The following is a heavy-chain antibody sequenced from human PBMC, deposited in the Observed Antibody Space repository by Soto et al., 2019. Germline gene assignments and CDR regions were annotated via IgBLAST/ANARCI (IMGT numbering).Heavy chain of an antibody. V-gene: IGHV3-23*01. CDR2: ISGSGGST. D-gene: IGHD1-1*01. CDR3: AKDLPTEYPDGPRQEY. J-gene: IGHJ4*02. Sequence: LRLSRATSGLTLSSYDMSWVRQAPEKGRQWVSAISGSGGSTYYADSVKGRFTISRDNSKNTLYLQMNSLRAEDTAVYYCAKDLPTEYPDGPRQEYWGQGTLVTVSS. CDR1: GLTLSSYD.